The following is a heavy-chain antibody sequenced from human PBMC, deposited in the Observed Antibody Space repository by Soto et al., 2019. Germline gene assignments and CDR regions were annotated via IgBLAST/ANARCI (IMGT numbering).Heavy chain of an antibody. V-gene: IGHV4-39*01. Sequence: SETLSLTCTVSGGSISSSSYYWGWIRQPPGKGLEWIGSIYYSGSTYYNPSLKSRVTISVDTSKNQFSLKLSSVTAADTAVYYCARLYGDYEEYYFDYWGQGTLVTVSS. CDR1: GGSISSSSYY. CDR2: IYYSGST. J-gene: IGHJ4*02. D-gene: IGHD4-17*01. CDR3: ARLYGDYEEYYFDY.